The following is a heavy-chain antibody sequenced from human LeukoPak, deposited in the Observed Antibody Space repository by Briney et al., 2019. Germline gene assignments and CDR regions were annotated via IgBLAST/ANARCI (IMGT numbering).Heavy chain of an antibody. CDR1: GGSISRYY. D-gene: IGHD1-26*01. V-gene: IGHV4-4*07. CDR2: IYTSGST. CDR3: ARDSGSYFRYYYGMDV. J-gene: IGHJ6*02. Sequence: SETLSLTCTVSGGSISRYYWSWIRQPAGKGLEWIGRIYTSGSTNYNPSLKSRVTISVDTSKNQFSLKLSSVTAADTAVYYCARDSGSYFRYYYGMDVWGQGTTVTVSS.